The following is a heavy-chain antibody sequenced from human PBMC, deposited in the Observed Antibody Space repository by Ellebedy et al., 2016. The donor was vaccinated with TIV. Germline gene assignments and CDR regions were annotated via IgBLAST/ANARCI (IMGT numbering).Heavy chain of an antibody. CDR3: AFNIRRGDGLN. CDR1: GYTFSDYY. D-gene: IGHD2-21*02. V-gene: IGHV3-11*01. CDR2: ISPSSGTI. Sequence: GESLKISXPASGYTFSDYYMAWVRQAPGKGLEWVSYISPSSGTISYADSVKGRFTISRDNAKNSVYLQMNSLRADDTAVYYCAFNIRRGDGLNWGQGTLVSVSP. J-gene: IGHJ4*02.